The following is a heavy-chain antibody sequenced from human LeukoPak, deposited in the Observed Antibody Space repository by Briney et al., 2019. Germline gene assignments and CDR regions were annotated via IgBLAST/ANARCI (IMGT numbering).Heavy chain of an antibody. CDR3: AKGGGEHRYDPYFDY. D-gene: IGHD1-14*01. CDR2: FYHSGSS. CDR1: GVSISTYY. V-gene: IGHV4-59*01. J-gene: IGHJ4*02. Sequence: SETLSLTCTVSGVSISTYYWGWIRQPPGKGLEWIGSFYHSGSSDYNPSLKSRVTMSVDTSKNHFSLKLNSVTAADTAIYYCAKGGGEHRYDPYFDYWGQGALVTVSS.